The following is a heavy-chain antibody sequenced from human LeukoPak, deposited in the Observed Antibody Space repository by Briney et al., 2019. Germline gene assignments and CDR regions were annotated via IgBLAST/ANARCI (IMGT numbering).Heavy chain of an antibody. D-gene: IGHD6-19*01. CDR2: INPNSGGT. V-gene: IGHV1-2*02. Sequence: ASVKVSCKASGYTFTGYYMHWVRQAPGQGLEWMGWINPNSGGTNYAQKFQGRVTMTTDTSTSTAYMELRSLRSDDTAVYYCARDSAVAGHRAWYFDLWGRGTLVTVSS. CDR3: ARDSAVAGHRAWYFDL. CDR1: GYTFTGYY. J-gene: IGHJ2*01.